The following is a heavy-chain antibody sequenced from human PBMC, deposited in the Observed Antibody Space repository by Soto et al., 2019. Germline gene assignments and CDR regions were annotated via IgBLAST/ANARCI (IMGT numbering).Heavy chain of an antibody. V-gene: IGHV2-70*01. CDR3: ARTGGVNYYDSSGYYRFYFDY. Sequence: GSGPKLGNPTQTLTLTCTFSGFSLSTSGMCVSWIRQPPGKALEWLALIDWDDDKYYSTSLKTRLTISKDTSKNQVVLTMTNMDPVDTATYYCARTGGVNYYDSSGYYRFYFDYWGQGTLVTVSS. CDR2: IDWDDDK. D-gene: IGHD3-22*01. J-gene: IGHJ4*02. CDR1: GFSLSTSGMC.